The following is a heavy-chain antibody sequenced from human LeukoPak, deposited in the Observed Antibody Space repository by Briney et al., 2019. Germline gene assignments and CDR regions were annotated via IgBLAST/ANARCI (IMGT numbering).Heavy chain of an antibody. CDR1: GFTFNTFN. CDR2: ITSGGDYI. J-gene: IGHJ4*02. V-gene: IGHV3-21*01. D-gene: IGHD3-9*01. CDR3: ARGHYDVLAASYKWTPDY. Sequence: GSLSLSCAASGFTFNTFNMNWVRQAPGKGLEWVSSITSGGDYIYYADSVKGRFTTSRENAKKSLSLQLNSLRVEDTAVYYCARGHYDVLAASYKWTPDYWGQGTLVTVSS.